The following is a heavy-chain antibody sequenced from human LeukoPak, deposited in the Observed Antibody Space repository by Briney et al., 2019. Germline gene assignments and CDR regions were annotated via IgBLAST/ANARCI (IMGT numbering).Heavy chain of an antibody. CDR1: GFTLSSYS. D-gene: IGHD5-18*01. CDR2: ISSSSSYI. J-gene: IGHJ4*02. CDR3: ARLPVDTAMVLH. V-gene: IGHV3-21*01. Sequence: GGSLRLSCAASGFTLSSYSMNWVRQAPGKGLEWVSSISSSSSYIYYADSVKVRFTISRDNAKNSLYLQMNSLRAEDTAVYYCARLPVDTAMVLHWGQGTLVTVSS.